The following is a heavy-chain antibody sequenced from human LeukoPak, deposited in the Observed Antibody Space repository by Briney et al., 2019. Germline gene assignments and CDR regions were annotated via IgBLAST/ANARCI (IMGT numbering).Heavy chain of an antibody. CDR2: VRSKDNSYAT. J-gene: IGHJ2*01. CDR3: SRTSDAAWYFDL. Sequence: GGTLRLSRAASRFTFSGSAMHWVREASGKGLEWVARVRSKDNSYATSYSASVRGRFTISRDDSKNMAYLQMDSLKTEDTAVYFCSRTSDAAWYFDLWGRGTLVTVSS. V-gene: IGHV3-73*01. D-gene: IGHD6-25*01. CDR1: RFTFSGSA.